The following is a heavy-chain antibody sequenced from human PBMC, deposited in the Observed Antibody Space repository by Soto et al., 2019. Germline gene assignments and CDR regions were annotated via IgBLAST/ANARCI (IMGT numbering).Heavy chain of an antibody. D-gene: IGHD1-1*01. CDR3: ARRGTAEIGYYYGMEV. CDR2: IYPGDSDT. Sequence: PGESLKISCKGSGYSFTSYWNGCVRQMPWKGLEWMGIIYPGDSDTRYSPSFQGQGTISADKSISTAYLQWSSLKAPDTAMYYCARRGTAEIGYYYGMEVWGQGTTVTVAS. CDR1: GYSFTSYW. V-gene: IGHV5-51*01. J-gene: IGHJ6*02.